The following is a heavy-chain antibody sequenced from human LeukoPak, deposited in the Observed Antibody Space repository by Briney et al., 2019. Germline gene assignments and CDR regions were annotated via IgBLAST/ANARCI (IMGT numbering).Heavy chain of an antibody. Sequence: PGGPLRLSCAASGFMFSDYYMSWIRQAPGKELEWISYISSNSKYTKYADSVKGRFTTSRDNAKKSLYLQMNSLRAEDTAVYYCARDNGNKYYFDYWGQGTLVTVSS. D-gene: IGHD2-8*01. CDR3: ARDNGNKYYFDY. J-gene: IGHJ4*02. CDR2: ISSNSKYT. V-gene: IGHV3-11*05. CDR1: GFMFSDYY.